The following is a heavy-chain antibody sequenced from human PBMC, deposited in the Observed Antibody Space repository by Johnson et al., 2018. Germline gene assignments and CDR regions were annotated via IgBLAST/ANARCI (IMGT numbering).Heavy chain of an antibody. CDR3: AKALGYNDGDYFDC. CDR2: ISGNGGRT. J-gene: IGHJ4*02. D-gene: IGHD5-24*01. Sequence: EVQLVESGGGLVQPGGSLRLSCAASGFTFSSFAMNWVRQAPGKGLEWVSAISGNGGRTYYADSVKGRFTISRDNSKNTVFLQMNCLRADDTAVYYCAKALGYNDGDYFDCWGQGSLVT. CDR1: GFTFSSFA. V-gene: IGHV3-23*04.